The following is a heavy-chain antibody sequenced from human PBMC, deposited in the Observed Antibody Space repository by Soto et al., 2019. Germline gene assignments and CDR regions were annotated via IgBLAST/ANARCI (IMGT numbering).Heavy chain of an antibody. Sequence: SETLSLTCTVSGGSISSGGYYWSWIRQPPGKGLEWIGYIYYSGSTNYNPSLKSRVTISVDTSKNQFSLKLSSVTAADTAVYYCARVTGRYYYGMDVWGQGTTVTVSS. CDR1: GGSISSGGYY. V-gene: IGHV4-61*08. CDR3: ARVTGRYYYGMDV. CDR2: IYYSGST. J-gene: IGHJ6*02.